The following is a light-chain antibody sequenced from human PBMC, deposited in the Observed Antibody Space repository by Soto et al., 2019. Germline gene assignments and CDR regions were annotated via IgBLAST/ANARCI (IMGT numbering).Light chain of an antibody. V-gene: IGKV1-5*03. CDR2: KAS. CDR3: QQYNVYPWT. J-gene: IGKJ1*01. Sequence: DIQMTQSPSTLSASVGDRVTITCRASQSISSWLAWYQQKAGEAPKLLIYKASSLESGVPSRFGGSDSGTEFTLTISSLQSDDFATYYCQQYNVYPWTFGQGTKVEIK. CDR1: QSISSW.